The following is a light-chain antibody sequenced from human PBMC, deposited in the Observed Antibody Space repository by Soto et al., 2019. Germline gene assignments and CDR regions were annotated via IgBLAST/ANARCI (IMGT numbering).Light chain of an antibody. CDR1: QGISSY. Sequence: AIRMTQSPSSFSASTGDRVTITCRASQGISSYLAWYQQKLGKAPKLLIYAASTLQSGVPSRFSGSGSGTDFTLTISCLQSEDFATYYCQQYYSYPHAFGQGTKLEIK. CDR2: AAS. V-gene: IGKV1-8*01. CDR3: QQYYSYPHA. J-gene: IGKJ2*01.